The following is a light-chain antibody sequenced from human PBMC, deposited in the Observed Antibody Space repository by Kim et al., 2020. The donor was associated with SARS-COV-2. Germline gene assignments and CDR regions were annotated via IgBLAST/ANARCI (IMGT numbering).Light chain of an antibody. Sequence: SAGGRATLSCRASQSGSSSYLAWYQQKPGQAPRLLIYGASSRATGIPDRFSGSGSGTDFTLTISRLEPEDFAVYYCQQYGSSPNTFGQGTKLEI. V-gene: IGKV3-20*01. J-gene: IGKJ2*01. CDR3: QQYGSSPNT. CDR1: QSGSSSY. CDR2: GAS.